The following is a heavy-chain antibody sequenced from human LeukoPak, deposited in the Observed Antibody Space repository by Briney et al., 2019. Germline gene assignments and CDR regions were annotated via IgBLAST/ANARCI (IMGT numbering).Heavy chain of an antibody. Sequence: GGSLRLSCAASGFTFSSYWMYWVRQAPGKGLVWVSNINNDGSSSSYADSVKGRITISRDNAKNTLYLQMNSLRAEDTAVYYCAKGVQWLVGPFDYWGQGTLVTVSS. D-gene: IGHD6-19*01. V-gene: IGHV3-74*01. CDR1: GFTFSSYW. CDR2: INNDGSSS. CDR3: AKGVQWLVGPFDY. J-gene: IGHJ4*02.